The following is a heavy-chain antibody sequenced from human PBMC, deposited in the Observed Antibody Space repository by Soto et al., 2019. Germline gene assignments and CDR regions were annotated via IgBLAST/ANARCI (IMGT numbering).Heavy chain of an antibody. CDR2: ISSSSSTI. J-gene: IGHJ4*02. D-gene: IGHD3-16*02. V-gene: IGHV3-48*02. Sequence: GSLRLSCAASGFTFSSYIMNWVRQAPGKGLEWVSYISSSSSTIYYADSVKGRFTISRDNAKNSLYLQMNSLRDEDTAVYYCARXSDDYVWGSYRYLNFDYWGQGTLVTVSS. CDR1: GFTFSSYI. CDR3: ARXSDDYVWGSYRYLNFDY.